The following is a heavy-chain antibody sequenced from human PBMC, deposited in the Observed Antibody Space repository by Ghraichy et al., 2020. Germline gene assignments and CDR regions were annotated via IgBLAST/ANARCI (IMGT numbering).Heavy chain of an antibody. CDR3: AKDIDSTSRDWYFDP. V-gene: IGHV3-9*01. CDR2: INWNSKST. CDR1: GFTFDNYA. Sequence: GGSLRLSCAASGFTFDNYAMHWVRQAPGKGLEWVSGINWNSKSTGYADSVKGRFTISRDNAKKSLFLQMNSRRADDTALYYCAKDIDSTSRDWYFDPWGRGTLLTVSS. J-gene: IGHJ2*01. D-gene: IGHD2-2*01.